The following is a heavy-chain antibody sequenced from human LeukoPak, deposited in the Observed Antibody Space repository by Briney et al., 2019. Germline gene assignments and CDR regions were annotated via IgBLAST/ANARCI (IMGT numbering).Heavy chain of an antibody. CDR1: GGTFSSYA. CDR3: ARRIVTYDIVVVPAADDAFDI. Sequence: ASVKVSCKASGGTFSSYAISWVRQAPGQGLEWMGRIIPILGIANYAQKFQGRVTIARNTSISTAYMELSSLRSEDTAVYYCARRIVTYDIVVVPAADDAFDIWGQGTMVTVSS. J-gene: IGHJ3*02. V-gene: IGHV1-69*04. CDR2: IIPILGIA. D-gene: IGHD2-2*01.